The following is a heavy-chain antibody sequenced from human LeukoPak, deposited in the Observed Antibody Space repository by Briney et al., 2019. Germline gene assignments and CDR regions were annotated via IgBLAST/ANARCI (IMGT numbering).Heavy chain of an antibody. CDR2: INHSGST. V-gene: IGHV4-34*01. J-gene: IGHJ5*01. CDR1: GGSFSGYY. Sequence: SETLSLTCAVYGGSFSGYYWSWIRQPPGKGLEWIGEINHSGSTNYNPSLKSRVTISVDTSKNQFSLRLTSVTAADTAVYYCASHIRPVGSVYGWFDSWGQGTLVTVSS. D-gene: IGHD5/OR15-5a*01. CDR3: ASHIRPVGSVYGWFDS.